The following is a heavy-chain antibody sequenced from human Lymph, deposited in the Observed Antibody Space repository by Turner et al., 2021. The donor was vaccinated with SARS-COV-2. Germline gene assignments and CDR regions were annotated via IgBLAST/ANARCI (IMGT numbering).Heavy chain of an antibody. CDR1: GGSISSSSHY. Sequence: QLQLQESGPGLVKPSETLSLTCTVSGGSISSSSHYWGWFRQPPGRGLEWIGHIYYSGSNYYNPSLKSRVTISVDTSKNQFSLKLSSVTAADTAVYYCARLVRRAEYYFDYWGQGTLVTVSS. V-gene: IGHV4-39*01. J-gene: IGHJ4*02. D-gene: IGHD3-10*01. CDR3: ARLVRRAEYYFDY. CDR2: IYYSGSN.